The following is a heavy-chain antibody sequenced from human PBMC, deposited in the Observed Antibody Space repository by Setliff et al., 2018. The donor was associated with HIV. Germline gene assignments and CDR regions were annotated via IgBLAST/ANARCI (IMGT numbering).Heavy chain of an antibody. CDR3: ARDKIIAAAGTPGAFDI. V-gene: IGHV1-2*02. CDR1: GYTFSDYE. Sequence: ASVKVSCKSSGYTFSDYEIHWLRQAPGQGPEWVGWINTVHGGAYYSQRFQGRISVTRDTSISTAYMELSRLRSDDTAVYYCARDKIIAAAGTPGAFDIWGQGTMVTVSS. CDR2: INTVHGGA. J-gene: IGHJ3*02. D-gene: IGHD6-13*01.